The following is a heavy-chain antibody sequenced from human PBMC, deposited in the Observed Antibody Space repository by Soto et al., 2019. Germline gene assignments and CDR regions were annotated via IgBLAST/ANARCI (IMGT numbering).Heavy chain of an antibody. Sequence: GASVKVSCKASGYTFTSYYMHWVRQAPGQGLEWMGIINPSDGSTSYAQKFQGRVTMTRDTSTSTVYMELSSLRSEDTAVYYCAREGGSAYDSSPIIRFDYWGQGTLVTVSS. CDR2: INPSDGST. CDR3: AREGGSAYDSSPIIRFDY. CDR1: GYTFTSYY. D-gene: IGHD3-22*01. J-gene: IGHJ4*02. V-gene: IGHV1-46*01.